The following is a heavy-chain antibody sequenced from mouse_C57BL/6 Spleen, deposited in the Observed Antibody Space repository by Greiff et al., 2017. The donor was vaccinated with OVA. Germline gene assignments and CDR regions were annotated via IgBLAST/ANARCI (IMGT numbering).Heavy chain of an antibody. CDR2: ISSGSSTI. CDR3: ARGYSNYLAWFAY. Sequence: VQLKQSGGGLVKPGGSLKLSCAASGFTFSDYGMHWVRQAPEKGLEWVAYISSGSSTIYYADTVKGRFTISRDNAKNTLFLQMTSLRSEDTAMYYCARGYSNYLAWFAYWGQGTLVTVSA. J-gene: IGHJ3*01. V-gene: IGHV5-17*01. CDR1: GFTFSDYG. D-gene: IGHD2-5*01.